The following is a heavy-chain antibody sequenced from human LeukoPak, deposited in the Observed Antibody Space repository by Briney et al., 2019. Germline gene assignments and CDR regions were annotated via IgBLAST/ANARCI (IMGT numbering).Heavy chain of an antibody. CDR1: GYFISSGYF. D-gene: IGHD3-3*01. CDR3: ARATYDFWSGQLDY. J-gene: IGHJ4*02. CDR2: IYHSGST. Sequence: SETLSLTCTVSGYFISSGYFWGWIRQPPGKGLEWIGSIYHSGSTSYNPSLKSRVTISVDKSKNQFSLKLSSVTAADTAVYYCARATYDFWSGQLDYWGQGTLVTVSS. V-gene: IGHV4-38-2*02.